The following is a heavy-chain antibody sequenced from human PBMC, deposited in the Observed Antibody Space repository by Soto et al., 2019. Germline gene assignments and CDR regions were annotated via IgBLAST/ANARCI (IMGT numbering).Heavy chain of an antibody. CDR1: GGTFNTYA. Sequence: QVQLVQSGAEMKKPGSSVKVSCQSSGGTFNTYAMNWVRQAPGQGPEWMGDISPMFGAANYAPKFQGRVTITADESTGTSYRQLRSLTSEDTALYFCAREVQVHTPVFGYWGQGTLVTVSS. V-gene: IGHV1-69*19. CDR2: ISPMFGAA. D-gene: IGHD3-10*01. CDR3: AREVQVHTPVFGY. J-gene: IGHJ4*02.